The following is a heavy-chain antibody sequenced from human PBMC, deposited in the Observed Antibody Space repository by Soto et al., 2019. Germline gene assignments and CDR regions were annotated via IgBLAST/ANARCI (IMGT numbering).Heavy chain of an antibody. CDR2: ISAYNGNT. CDR3: ARDWGICSSTSCYAYFDY. Sequence: ASVKVSCKAPGYTFTSYGISWVRQAPGQGLEWMGWISAYNGNTNYAQKLQGRVTMTTDTSTSTAYMELRSLRSDDTAVYYCARDWGICSSTSCYAYFDYWGQGTLVTVSS. V-gene: IGHV1-18*01. CDR1: GYTFTSYG. D-gene: IGHD2-2*01. J-gene: IGHJ4*02.